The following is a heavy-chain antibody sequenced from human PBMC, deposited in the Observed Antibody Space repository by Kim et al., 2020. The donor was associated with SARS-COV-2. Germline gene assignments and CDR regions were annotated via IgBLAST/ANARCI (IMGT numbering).Heavy chain of an antibody. V-gene: IGHV3-33*01. CDR2: IWSDGSNK. Sequence: GGSLRLSCAASGLTFSNHGMHWVRQAPGKGLEWVAVIWSDGSNKYYTDSVKGRFTISRDNSKNTLYLQMNSLRAEDTAVYYCATSVYRESNDGGQGTLVTVSS. CDR3: ATSVYRESND. J-gene: IGHJ1*01. CDR1: GLTFSNHG. D-gene: IGHD1-1*01.